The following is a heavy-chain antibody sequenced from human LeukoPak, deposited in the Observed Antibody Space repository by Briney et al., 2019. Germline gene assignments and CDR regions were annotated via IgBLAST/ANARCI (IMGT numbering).Heavy chain of an antibody. CDR1: GGTFSSYA. J-gene: IGHJ4*02. CDR2: IIPIFGTA. Sequence: EASVKVSCKASGGTFSSYAISWVRQAPGQGLEWMGGIIPIFGTANYAQKFQGRVTITADESTSTAYMELSSLRSEDTAVYYCATVKGYCSGGSCYLNPLDYWGQGTLVTVSS. CDR3: ATVKGYCSGGSCYLNPLDY. V-gene: IGHV1-69*13. D-gene: IGHD2-15*01.